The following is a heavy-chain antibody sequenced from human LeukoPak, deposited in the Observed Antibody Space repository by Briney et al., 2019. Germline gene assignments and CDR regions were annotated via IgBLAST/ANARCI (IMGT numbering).Heavy chain of an antibody. J-gene: IGHJ4*02. CDR2: ISGSGGST. D-gene: IGHD3-22*01. CDR3: AKRRYDSSGYTP. Sequence: GGSLRLSCAASGFTFSSYAMSWVRQAPGKGLEWVSAISGSGGSTFYADSVKGRFTISRDNSKNTLYLQMNSLRAEDTAVYYCAKRRYDSSGYTPWGQGTLVTVSS. V-gene: IGHV3-23*01. CDR1: GFTFSSYA.